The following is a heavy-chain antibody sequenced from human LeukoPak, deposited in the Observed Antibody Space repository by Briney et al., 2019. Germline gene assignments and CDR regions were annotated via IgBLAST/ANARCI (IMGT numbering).Heavy chain of an antibody. J-gene: IGHJ5*02. V-gene: IGHV4-4*09. CDR1: GGSIRGLW. Sequence: SETLSLTCTASGGSIRGLWCSWIRQPPGKGLEWIGNIYTSGITTYNPSLKSRVTISIDTSKNQFSLTLNSVTATDTAVYYCAIQAHDGTDNWLDPWGPEPWSPSPQ. CDR2: IYTSGIT. CDR3: AIQAHDGTDNWLDP. D-gene: IGHD1-7*01.